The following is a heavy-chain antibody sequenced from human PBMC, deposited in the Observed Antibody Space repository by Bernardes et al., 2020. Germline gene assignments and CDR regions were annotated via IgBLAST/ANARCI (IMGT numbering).Heavy chain of an antibody. D-gene: IGHD3-22*01. V-gene: IGHV3-48*02. Sequence: GGSLRLSCAASGFTFSTYNMNWVRQAPGKGLEWVSYISSSSGTIYYADSVRGRFTVSRDNAKNSMYLQMNSLSDEDTAVYFCARDYYDRGAYYPDDYWGQGTLVTVSS. CDR2: ISSSSGTI. CDR3: ARDYYDRGAYYPDDY. CDR1: GFTFSTYN. J-gene: IGHJ4*02.